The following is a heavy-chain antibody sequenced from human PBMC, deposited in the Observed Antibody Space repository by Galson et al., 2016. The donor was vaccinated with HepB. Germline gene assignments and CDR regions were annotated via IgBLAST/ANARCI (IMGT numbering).Heavy chain of an antibody. CDR3: ARGSNVLPAALSGLDY. D-gene: IGHD2-2*01. Sequence: SLRLSCAASGFTFSSSWMHWVRQVPGKGLVWVSRINSQGSTTSCADSVKGRFTISRDNAKNTLYLQMNSLRAEDTAVYYCARGSNVLPAALSGLDYWGQGTLVTVSS. J-gene: IGHJ4*02. V-gene: IGHV3-74*01. CDR2: INSQGSTT. CDR1: GFTFSSSW.